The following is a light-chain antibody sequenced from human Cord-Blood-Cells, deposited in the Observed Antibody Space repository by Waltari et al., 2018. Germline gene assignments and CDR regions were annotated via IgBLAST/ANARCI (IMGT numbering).Light chain of an antibody. J-gene: IGKJ2*01. CDR3: QQYNSYSYT. Sequence: DIQMTQSPSTLSASVGDRVTITCRASQSISSWLAWYQQKPGKAPKLLIYKASSLESGFPSRFSGSGSWTEFTLTISSLQPDDFATYYCQQYNSYSYTFGQGTKLEIK. V-gene: IGKV1-5*03. CDR2: KAS. CDR1: QSISSW.